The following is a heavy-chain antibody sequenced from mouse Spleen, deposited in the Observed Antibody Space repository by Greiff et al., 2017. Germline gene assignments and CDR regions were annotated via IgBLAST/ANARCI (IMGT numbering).Heavy chain of an antibody. D-gene: IGHD1-1*01. CDR1: GYTFTSYW. CDR3: ARRYYDGSSYSWFAY. CDR2: IDPSDSYT. V-gene: IGHV1-69*01. Sequence: VQLQQPGAELVMPGASVKLSCKASGYTFTSYWMHWVKQRPGQGLEWIGEIDPSDSYTNYNQKFKGKATLTVDKSSSTAYMQLSSLTSEDSAVYYCARRYYDGSSYSWFAYWGQGTLVTVSA. J-gene: IGHJ3*01.